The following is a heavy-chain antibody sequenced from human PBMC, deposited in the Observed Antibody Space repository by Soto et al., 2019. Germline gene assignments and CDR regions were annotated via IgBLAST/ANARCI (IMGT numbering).Heavy chain of an antibody. CDR3: AKDLGRILVVVVAPGRAFDI. J-gene: IGHJ3*02. D-gene: IGHD2-15*01. V-gene: IGHV3-23*01. CDR1: GFTFGSYA. Sequence: GGSLRLSCAASGFTFGSYAMSWVHQAPGKGLEWVSGISGSGGSTYYAGSVKGRFTISRDNSKNTLYLQMDSLRVEDTAVYYCAKDLGRILVVVVAPGRAFDIWGQGTMVTVSS. CDR2: ISGSGGST.